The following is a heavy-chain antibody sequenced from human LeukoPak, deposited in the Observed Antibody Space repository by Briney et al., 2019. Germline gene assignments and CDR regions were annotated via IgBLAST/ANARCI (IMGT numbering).Heavy chain of an antibody. Sequence: SETLSLTCTVSGGSISSSSYYWGWIRQPPGKGLEWIGSIYYSGSTNYNPSLKSRVTISVDTSKNQFSLKLSSVTAADTAVYYCAKVLWGGGGASSSPWVNWFDPWGQGTLVTVSS. D-gene: IGHD6-6*01. CDR2: IYYSGST. CDR3: AKVLWGGGGASSSPWVNWFDP. J-gene: IGHJ5*02. CDR1: GGSISSSSYY. V-gene: IGHV4-39*07.